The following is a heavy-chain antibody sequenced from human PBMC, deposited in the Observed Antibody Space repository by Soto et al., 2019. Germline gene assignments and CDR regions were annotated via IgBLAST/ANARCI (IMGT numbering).Heavy chain of an antibody. J-gene: IGHJ3*02. CDR2: IVVGGGNT. Sequence: SVKVSCKASGFTFTSSAVQWVRQARGQRLEWIGWIVVGGGNTNYAQKFQERVTITRDMSTSTAYMELSSLRSEDTAVYYCAADRVTMTYAFDIWGQGTMVTVSS. CDR3: AADRVTMTYAFDI. CDR1: GFTFTSSA. V-gene: IGHV1-58*01. D-gene: IGHD3-22*01.